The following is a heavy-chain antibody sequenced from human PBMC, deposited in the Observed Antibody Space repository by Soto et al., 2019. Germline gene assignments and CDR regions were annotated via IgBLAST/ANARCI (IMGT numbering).Heavy chain of an antibody. CDR3: ARQFFTTTDCSMYFDN. V-gene: IGHV5-51*01. Sequence: PAESLKISCETSGYDFTRNWIGWVRQRPGKGLEWVGLVYPRGSDTRYSPSFRGHVSMSADESVRTAYLQWTSLEASDTAIYYCARQFFTTTDCSMYFDNWGPGTPVTVFS. J-gene: IGHJ4*02. CDR2: VYPRGSDT. D-gene: IGHD3-22*01. CDR1: GYDFTRNW.